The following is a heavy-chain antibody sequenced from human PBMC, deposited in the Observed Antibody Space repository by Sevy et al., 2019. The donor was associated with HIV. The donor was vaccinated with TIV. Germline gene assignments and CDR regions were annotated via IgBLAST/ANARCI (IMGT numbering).Heavy chain of an antibody. Sequence: GSLRLSCAASGFTFSSYGMHWVRQAPGKGLEWVAVISYDGSNKYYADSVKGRFTISRDNSKNTLYLQMNSLRAEDTAVYYCAKGWTAGSYSSFDYWGQGTLVTVSS. CDR3: AKGWTAGSYSSFDY. CDR1: GFTFSSYG. CDR2: ISYDGSNK. V-gene: IGHV3-30*18. J-gene: IGHJ4*02. D-gene: IGHD1-26*01.